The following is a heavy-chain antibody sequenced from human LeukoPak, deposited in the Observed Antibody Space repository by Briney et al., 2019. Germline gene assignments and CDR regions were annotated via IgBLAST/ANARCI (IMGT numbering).Heavy chain of an antibody. CDR2: IIPIFGTA. V-gene: IGHV1-69*05. CDR1: GGTFSSYA. Sequence: SVKVSCKASGGTFSSYAISWVRQAPGQGLEWMGGIIPIFGTANYAQKFQGRVTITTDESTSTAYMELSSLRSEDTAVYYCARDKSAGRDGYNYYYMDVWGKGTTVTVSS. CDR3: ARDKSAGRDGYNYYYMDV. J-gene: IGHJ6*03. D-gene: IGHD5-24*01.